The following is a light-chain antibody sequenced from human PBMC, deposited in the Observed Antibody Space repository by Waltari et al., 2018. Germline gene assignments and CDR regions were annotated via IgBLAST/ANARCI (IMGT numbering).Light chain of an antibody. CDR2: GAS. V-gene: IGKV3-15*01. J-gene: IGKJ1*01. Sequence: EIVMTQSPATLSVSPGERATLSCRASQSVSRNLAWYQQKPGQAPRLLIYGASTRATGIPARFSGSRSGTEFTLTISSLQSEDFAVYYCQQYNNWPKTFGQGTKVESK. CDR3: QQYNNWPKT. CDR1: QSVSRN.